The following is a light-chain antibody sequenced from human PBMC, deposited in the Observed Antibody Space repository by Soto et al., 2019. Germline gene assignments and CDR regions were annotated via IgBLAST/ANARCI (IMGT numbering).Light chain of an antibody. J-gene: IGLJ1*01. V-gene: IGLV1-36*01. CDR3: AAWDDGLSGPYV. Sequence: QSVLTQPPSVSEAPRQRVTISCSGSSSNIRNDAVNWYQHLPGKAPRLLIHYDDLLPSGVSDRFSGSMSGTPASLAISGLQSEDESDSYCAAWDDGLSGPYVFGTGTKVTVL. CDR1: SSNIRNDA. CDR2: YDD.